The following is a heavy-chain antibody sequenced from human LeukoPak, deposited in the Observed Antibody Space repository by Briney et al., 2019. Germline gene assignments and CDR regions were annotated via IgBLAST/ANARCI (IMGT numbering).Heavy chain of an antibody. Sequence: ASVKVSCKASGYTFTSYAMNWVRQAPGQALEWMGWINTNTGNPTYAQGFTGRFVFSLDTSVSTAYLQISSLKPEDTAVYYCARDWYTSGWYGTQPGYWGQGTLVTVSS. CDR2: INTNTGNP. CDR3: ARDWYTSGWYGTQPGY. J-gene: IGHJ4*02. CDR1: GYTFTSYA. V-gene: IGHV7-4-1*02. D-gene: IGHD6-19*01.